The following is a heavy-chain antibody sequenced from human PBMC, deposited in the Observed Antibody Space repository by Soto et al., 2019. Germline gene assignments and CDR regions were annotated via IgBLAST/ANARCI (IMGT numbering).Heavy chain of an antibody. J-gene: IGHJ4*02. CDR1: GYTFTGYY. V-gene: IGHV1-2*02. Sequence: ASVKVSFKASGYTFTGYYMHWVRQAPGQGLEWMGWINPNSGGTNYAQKFKGRVTMTRDTSISTAYMELSRLRSDDTAVYYCERFLSIWGGSYSSDYWGPGTLVTVSS. D-gene: IGHD1-26*01. CDR3: ERFLSIWGGSYSSDY. CDR2: INPNSGGT.